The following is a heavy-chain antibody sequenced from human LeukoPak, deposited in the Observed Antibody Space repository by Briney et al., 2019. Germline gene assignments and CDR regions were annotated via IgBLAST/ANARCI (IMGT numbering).Heavy chain of an antibody. Sequence: GGSLRLSCAASGFTFSSYGMHWVRQAPGKGLEWVAVIWYDGSNKYYADSVKGRFTISRDNSKNTLYLQVNNLRAGDTAVYYCARGPNSNWSGLDFWGQGTLLTVSS. D-gene: IGHD6-6*01. CDR2: IWYDGSNK. CDR1: GFTFSSYG. J-gene: IGHJ4*02. CDR3: ARGPNSNWSGLDF. V-gene: IGHV3-33*01.